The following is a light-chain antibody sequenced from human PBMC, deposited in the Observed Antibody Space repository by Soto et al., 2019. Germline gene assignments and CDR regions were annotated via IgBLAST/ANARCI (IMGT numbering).Light chain of an antibody. Sequence: QSALTQPASVSGSPGQSITISCTGTSSDVGGYDYVSWYQQYAGKAPKLTIYNVRNRPSGVPNRFSGSKSGNTASLTISGLQPEDEADYFCSSYTNSGTVLFGGGTKLTVL. V-gene: IGLV2-14*01. CDR1: SSDVGGYDY. J-gene: IGLJ2*01. CDR2: NVR. CDR3: SSYTNSGTVL.